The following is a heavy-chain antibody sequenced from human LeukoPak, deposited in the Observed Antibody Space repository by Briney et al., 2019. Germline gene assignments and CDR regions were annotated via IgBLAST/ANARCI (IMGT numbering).Heavy chain of an antibody. D-gene: IGHD6-6*01. CDR1: GGSISSGGYY. V-gene: IGHV4-30-2*01. CDR3: ARGPYSSSSDYFDY. Sequence: PSQTLSLTCTVSGGSISSGGYYWGWLRQPPGKGLEWIGYIYHSGSTYYNPSLKSRVTISVDRSKNQFSLKLSSVTAADTAVYYCARGPYSSSSDYFDYWGQGTLVTVSS. CDR2: IYHSGST. J-gene: IGHJ4*02.